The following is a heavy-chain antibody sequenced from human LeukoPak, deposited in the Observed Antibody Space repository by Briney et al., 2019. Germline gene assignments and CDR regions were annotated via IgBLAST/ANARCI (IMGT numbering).Heavy chain of an antibody. D-gene: IGHD3-10*01. CDR3: ARGGLWFGSLGLYFDY. Sequence: ASVKVSCKASGYTFTSYAMHWVRQAPGQRLEWMGWINAGKGNTKYSQKFQGRVTITRDTSASTAYMELSSLRSEDTAVYYCARGGLWFGSLGLYFDYWGQGTLVTVSS. CDR2: INAGKGNT. J-gene: IGHJ4*02. CDR1: GYTFTSYA. V-gene: IGHV1-3*01.